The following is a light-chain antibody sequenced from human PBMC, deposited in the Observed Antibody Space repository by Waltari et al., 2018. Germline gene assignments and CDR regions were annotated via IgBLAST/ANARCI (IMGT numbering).Light chain of an antibody. J-gene: IGLJ2*01. CDR1: SSDVGSYNL. V-gene: IGLV2-23*01. Sequence: QSALTQPASVSGSPGQSITVSCTGTSSDVGSYNLVSWYQQHPGKAPKLMIYEGSKRLSGVSNRFSGSKSGNTASLTISGLQAEDEADYYCCSYAGSSTLLFGGGTKVTVL. CDR3: CSYAGSSTLL. CDR2: EGS.